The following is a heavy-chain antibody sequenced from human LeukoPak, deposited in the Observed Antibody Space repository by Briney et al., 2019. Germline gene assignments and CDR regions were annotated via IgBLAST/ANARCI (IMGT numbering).Heavy chain of an antibody. Sequence: TGGSLRLSCAASGFTFSSYWMSWVRQAPGKGLEWVANIKQDGSEKYYVDSVKGRFTISRDNAKNSLNLQMNSLRAEDTAVYYCARDSGIFGRPFDYWGQGTLVTVSS. CDR2: IKQDGSEK. CDR3: ARDSGIFGRPFDY. J-gene: IGHJ4*02. D-gene: IGHD3-3*02. CDR1: GFTFSSYW. V-gene: IGHV3-7*01.